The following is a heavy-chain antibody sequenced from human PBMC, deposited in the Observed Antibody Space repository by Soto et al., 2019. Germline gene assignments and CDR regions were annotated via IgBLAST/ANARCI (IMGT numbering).Heavy chain of an antibody. CDR1: GFTFSSYA. V-gene: IGHV3-30-3*01. CDR2: ISYDGSNK. J-gene: IGHJ4*02. D-gene: IGHD6-19*01. Sequence: PGGSLRLSCAASGFTFSSYAMHWVRQAPGKGLEWVAVISYDGSNKYYADSVKGRFTISRDNSKNTLYLQMNSLRAEDTAVYYCARDSPEGTRGWYDEEFDYWGQGTLVTVSS. CDR3: ARDSPEGTRGWYDEEFDY.